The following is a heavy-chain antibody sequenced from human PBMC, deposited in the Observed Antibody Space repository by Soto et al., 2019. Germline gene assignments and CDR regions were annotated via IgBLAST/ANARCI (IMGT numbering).Heavy chain of an antibody. Sequence: LRLSCAASGFTFSSYGMHWVRQAPGKGLEWVAVISYDGSNKYYADSVKGRFTISRDNSKNTLYLQMNSLRAEDTAVYYCAKDRNYYDSSGQYFDYWGQGTLVTVSS. CDR1: GFTFSSYG. D-gene: IGHD3-22*01. J-gene: IGHJ4*02. CDR2: ISYDGSNK. CDR3: AKDRNYYDSSGQYFDY. V-gene: IGHV3-30*18.